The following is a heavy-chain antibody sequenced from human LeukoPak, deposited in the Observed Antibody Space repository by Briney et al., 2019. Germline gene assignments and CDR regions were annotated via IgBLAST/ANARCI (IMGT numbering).Heavy chain of an antibody. CDR3: TRYNNDHFDY. D-gene: IGHD1-14*01. V-gene: IGHV3-33*01. CDR2: IAYDGSRA. CDR1: GFTFGGYG. J-gene: IGHJ4*02. Sequence: PGRSLRHSCAGSGFTFGGYGMHWFRQTPGKGLEWVAVIAYDGSRAFYADSVKGRFTISRDNSKNTMSVQMDDLRAEDTAVYYCTRYNNDHFDYWGQGTLVTVSS.